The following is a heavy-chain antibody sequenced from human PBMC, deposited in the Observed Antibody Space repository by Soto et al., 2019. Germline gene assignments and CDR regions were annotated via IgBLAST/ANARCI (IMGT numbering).Heavy chain of an antibody. Sequence: GGSLRLSCAASGFTFSSCAMSWVRQAPGKGLEWVSAISGSGGSTYYADSVKGRFTISRDNSKNTLYLQMNSLRAEDTAVYYCAKRGRVGTYYDFWSGYSEFDYWGQGT. CDR1: GFTFSSCA. CDR2: ISGSGGST. CDR3: AKRGRVGTYYDFWSGYSEFDY. V-gene: IGHV3-23*01. J-gene: IGHJ4*02. D-gene: IGHD3-3*01.